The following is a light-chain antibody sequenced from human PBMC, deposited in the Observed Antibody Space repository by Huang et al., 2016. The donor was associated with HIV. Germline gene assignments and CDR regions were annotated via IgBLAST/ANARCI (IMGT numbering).Light chain of an antibody. Sequence: EILLTQSPDTLSLSPGERATLSCRASQSVNNNYLAWYQQKPGPAPRPLIYRASTRSTGIPDRFSGSGSGTDFTLTISRLEPDDFAVYYCQQFGSSPPYSFGQGTKLEIK. CDR2: RAS. CDR3: QQFGSSPPYS. J-gene: IGKJ2*03. CDR1: QSVNNNY. V-gene: IGKV3-20*01.